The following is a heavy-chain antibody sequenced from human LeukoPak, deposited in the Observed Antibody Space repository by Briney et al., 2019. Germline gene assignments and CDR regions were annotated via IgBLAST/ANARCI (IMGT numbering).Heavy chain of an antibody. CDR3: ARGSREDYYDSSGYYYPYFDY. CDR1: GGTFSSYA. D-gene: IGHD3-22*01. V-gene: IGHV1-69*01. Sequence: SVKVSCKASGGTFSSYAISWVRQAPGQGLEWMGGIIPIFGTANYAQKFQGRVTITADESTSTAYMELSSLRSEDTAVYYCARGSREDYYDSSGYYYPYFDYWGQGTLVTVSS. J-gene: IGHJ4*02. CDR2: IIPIFGTA.